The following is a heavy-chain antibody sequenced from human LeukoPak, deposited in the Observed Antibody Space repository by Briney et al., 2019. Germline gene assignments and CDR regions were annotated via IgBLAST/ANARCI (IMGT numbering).Heavy chain of an antibody. CDR2: ISVDDQGST. D-gene: IGHD2-8*01. CDR3: ARCLLYLWNRNFYYYLDV. V-gene: IGHV3-23*01. J-gene: IGHJ6*03. Sequence: GGSLRLSCAASGFTFSSYAMSWVRQAPGKGLEWVSTISVDDQGSTYYTDSVKGRFTISRDTSQNTLSLQMNSLRGEDTAVYYCARCLLYLWNRNFYYYLDVWGKGTTVTVSS. CDR1: GFTFSSYA.